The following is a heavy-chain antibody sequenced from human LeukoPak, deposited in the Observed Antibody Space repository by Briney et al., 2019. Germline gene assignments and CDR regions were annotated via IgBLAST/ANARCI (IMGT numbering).Heavy chain of an antibody. CDR1: GFTFSSYW. CDR2: INGDGSTT. Sequence: PGGSLRLSCAASGFTFSSYWMHWVRQAPGKGLVWVSRINGDGSTTSYADFVKGRFTISRDRAKNTLYLQMNSLRAEDTAVYYCARVESGGAFDIWGQGTMVTVSS. V-gene: IGHV3-74*01. CDR3: ARVESGGAFDI. J-gene: IGHJ3*02.